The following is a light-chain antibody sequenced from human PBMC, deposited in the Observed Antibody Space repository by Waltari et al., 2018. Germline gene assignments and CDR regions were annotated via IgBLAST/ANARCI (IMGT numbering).Light chain of an antibody. CDR2: YDS. V-gene: IGLV3-21*01. Sequence: SYVLTQAPSVSVAPGQTATITCGGNDIGRTNVHWYQQKPGQAPIVVIYYDSDRPSGIPERCSGSNSENTATRTISRVEAGDEADYFCQVWEPNSDHLVVFGGGTKLTVL. J-gene: IGLJ2*01. CDR1: DIGRTN. CDR3: QVWEPNSDHLVV.